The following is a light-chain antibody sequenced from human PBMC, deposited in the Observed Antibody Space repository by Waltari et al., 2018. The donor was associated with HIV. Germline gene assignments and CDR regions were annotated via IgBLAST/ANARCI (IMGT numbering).Light chain of an antibody. V-gene: IGLV2-23*01. CDR3: CSYGGSSNWL. CDR2: EGI. CDR1: RSDIGKYNL. J-gene: IGLJ2*01. Sequence: QSALTQPASVSGSPGQSITISCTGTRSDIGKYNLVSWYQQHPGKAPKLIIYEGIKRPSGVSNRISGSKSANTASLTISGLQAEDEADYYCCSYGGSSNWLFGGGTKLTVL.